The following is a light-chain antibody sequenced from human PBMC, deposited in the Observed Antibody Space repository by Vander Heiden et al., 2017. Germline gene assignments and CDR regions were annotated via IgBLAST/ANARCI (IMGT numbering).Light chain of an antibody. CDR1: QDIRNF. J-gene: IGKJ4*01. CDR3: QQFDDRPALI. CDR2: DAS. V-gene: IGKV1-33*01. Sequence: DIHMTQSPSSLSASVGDRITITCQASQDIRNFLNWYQVKPGKAPKLLIYDASNLETGVPSRFSGSGSGTDFTLTISSLQHEDIATYYCQQFDDRPALIFGGGTKV.